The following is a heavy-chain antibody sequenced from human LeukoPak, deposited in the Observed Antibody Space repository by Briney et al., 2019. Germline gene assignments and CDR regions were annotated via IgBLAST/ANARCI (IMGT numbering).Heavy chain of an antibody. Sequence: PGRSLRLSCAASGFTFSSYGMHWVRQAPGKGLEWVAVISYDGSNKYYADSVKGRFTISRDNSKNTLYLQMNSLRAEDTAVYYCARATPYYDILTGYYGAFDIWGQGTMVTVSS. CDR2: ISYDGSNK. D-gene: IGHD3-9*01. CDR1: GFTFSSYG. CDR3: ARATPYYDILTGYYGAFDI. V-gene: IGHV3-30*03. J-gene: IGHJ3*02.